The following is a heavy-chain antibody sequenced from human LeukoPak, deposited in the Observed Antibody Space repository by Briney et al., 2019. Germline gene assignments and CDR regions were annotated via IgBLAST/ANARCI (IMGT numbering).Heavy chain of an antibody. CDR1: RYNFNDSN. Sequence: GASVKVSRKASRYNFNDSNINWVRQATRQGREWMGWMNPDSGDTGYAQKFQGRLTITRHMSSTTAYMELSRLRSDDTAVYYCTRGWDYWGQGTRVTVSS. V-gene: IGHV1-8*03. CDR3: TRGWDY. CDR2: MNPDSGDT. J-gene: IGHJ4*02.